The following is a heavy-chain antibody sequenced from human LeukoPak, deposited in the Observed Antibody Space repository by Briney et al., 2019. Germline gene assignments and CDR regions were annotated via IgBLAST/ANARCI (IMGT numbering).Heavy chain of an antibody. D-gene: IGHD3-9*01. Sequence: PSGTLSLTCAVSGGSISSSNWWSWVRQPPGKGLEWIGEIYHSGSTNYNPSLKSRVTISVDKSKNQFSLKLSSVTAADTAVYYCARLIEAQYLDWLSWFDPWGQGTLVTVSS. J-gene: IGHJ5*02. CDR3: ARLIEAQYLDWLSWFDP. CDR2: IYHSGST. V-gene: IGHV4-4*02. CDR1: GGSISSSNW.